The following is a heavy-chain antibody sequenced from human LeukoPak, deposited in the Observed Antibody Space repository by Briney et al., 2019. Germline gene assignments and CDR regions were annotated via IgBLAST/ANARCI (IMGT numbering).Heavy chain of an antibody. CDR1: GFTVSSNY. D-gene: IGHD4-17*01. CDR2: ISSSSYI. V-gene: IGHV3-69-1*01. J-gene: IGHJ4*02. Sequence: PGGSLRLSCAASGFTVSSNYMSWVRQAPGKGLEWVSSISSSSYIYYADSVKGRFTISRDNAKNSLYLQMNSLRAEDTAVYYCARDLVPYGDYSPPDYWGQGTLVTVSS. CDR3: ARDLVPYGDYSPPDY.